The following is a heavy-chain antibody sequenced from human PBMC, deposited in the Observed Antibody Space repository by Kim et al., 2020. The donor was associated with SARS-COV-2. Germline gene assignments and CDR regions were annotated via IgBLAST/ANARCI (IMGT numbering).Heavy chain of an antibody. J-gene: IGHJ4*02. Sequence: STTYAQKFQSRVTMTRETSTSTVYMELSSLRSEETAVYYCARHHPGYSYDYWGQGTLVTVSS. CDR3: ARHHPGYSYDY. D-gene: IGHD5-18*01. V-gene: IGHV1-46*01. CDR2: ST.